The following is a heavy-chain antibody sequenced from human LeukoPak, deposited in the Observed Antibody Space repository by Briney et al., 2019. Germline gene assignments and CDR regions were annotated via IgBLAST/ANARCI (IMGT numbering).Heavy chain of an antibody. J-gene: IGHJ6*03. Sequence: GGSLRLSCATSGFTFSVFGMSWVRQAPGKGLEWVSLISGSGGSTYYADSVKGRFTISRDNAKNTLYLQMNSLRAEDTAVYYCARGTPGSKVWELLRVKYYYYMDVWGKGTTVTISS. V-gene: IGHV3-23*01. D-gene: IGHD1-26*01. CDR2: ISGSGGST. CDR1: GFTFSVFG. CDR3: ARGTPGSKVWELLRVKYYYYMDV.